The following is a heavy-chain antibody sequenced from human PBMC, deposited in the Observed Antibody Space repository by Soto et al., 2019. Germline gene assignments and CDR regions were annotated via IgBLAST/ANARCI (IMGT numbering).Heavy chain of an antibody. CDR1: GVTFSSYV. Sequence: PGGSLRLSCAASGVTFSSYVMHWVRQAPGKGLEWVAVISYDGSNKYYADSVKGRFTISRDNSKNTLYLQMNSLRAEDTAVYYCAKALYSGYPDPGNFDYWGQGTLVTVSS. D-gene: IGHD3-22*01. J-gene: IGHJ4*02. V-gene: IGHV3-30*18. CDR3: AKALYSGYPDPGNFDY. CDR2: ISYDGSNK.